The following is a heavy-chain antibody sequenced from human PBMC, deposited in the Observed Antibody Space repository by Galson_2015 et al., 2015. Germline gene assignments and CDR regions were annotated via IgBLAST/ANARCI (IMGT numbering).Heavy chain of an antibody. CDR3: ARVMGASYFDY. D-gene: IGHD1-26*01. J-gene: IGHJ4*02. CDR1: GDRVSSNSAV. CDR2: TWYRSKWFD. V-gene: IGHV6-1*01. Sequence: CAISGDRVSSNSAVWIWIRQSPSRGLECLGRTWYRSKWFDDYAVSLKSRITINPETSKNQISLHLNSVTPEDTAVYYCARVMGASYFDYWGQGILVTVSS.